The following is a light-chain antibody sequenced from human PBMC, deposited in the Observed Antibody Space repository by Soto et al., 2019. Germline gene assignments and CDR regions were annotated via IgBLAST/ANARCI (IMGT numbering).Light chain of an antibody. Sequence: DIQMTQSPSSLSASVGDRVTITCRASQVISNYSAWYQQKPGKVPKLLIYGASTLQSGVPSRFSGSGSGTDCTLTITGLQPEDVATYYCQNYKTAPRTFCQGTKVDIK. CDR3: QNYKTAPRT. CDR2: GAS. V-gene: IGKV1-27*01. J-gene: IGKJ1*01. CDR1: QVISNY.